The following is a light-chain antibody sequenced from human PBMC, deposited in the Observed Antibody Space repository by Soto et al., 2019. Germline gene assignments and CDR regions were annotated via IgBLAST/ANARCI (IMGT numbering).Light chain of an antibody. CDR3: QQYYNWPRT. J-gene: IGKJ1*01. V-gene: IGKV3-15*01. CDR1: ESVSSN. CDR2: SAS. Sequence: EIVMTQSPATLSSSPGERATLSCRASESVSSNLAWYQQKPGQAPSLLIFSASTRATGVPARFSGSGSGTEFTLTISSLQSEDFAVYYCQQYYNWPRTFGQGTRVEIK.